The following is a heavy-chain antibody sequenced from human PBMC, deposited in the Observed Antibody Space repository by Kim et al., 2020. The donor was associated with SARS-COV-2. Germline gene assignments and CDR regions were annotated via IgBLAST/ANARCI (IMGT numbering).Heavy chain of an antibody. V-gene: IGHV3-53*04. Sequence: RFTISRHNSKNTLYLQMNSLRAEDTAVYYCARLGRVGATLGIYYDFGMDVWGQGTTVTVSS. J-gene: IGHJ6*02. D-gene: IGHD1-26*01. CDR3: ARLGRVGATLGIYYDFGMDV.